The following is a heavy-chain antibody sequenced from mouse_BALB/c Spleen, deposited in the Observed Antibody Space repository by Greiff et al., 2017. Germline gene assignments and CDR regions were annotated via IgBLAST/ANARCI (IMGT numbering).Heavy chain of an antibody. CDR1: GYTFTSYW. CDR3: AGSGTGIFDY. J-gene: IGHJ2*01. Sequence: QVQLQQPGAELVKPGASVKLSCKASGYTFTSYWMHWVKQRPGQGLEWIGEINPSNGRTNYNEKFKSKATLTVDKSSSTAYMQLSSLTSEDSAVYYCAGSGTGIFDYWGQGTTLTVSS. V-gene: IGHV1S81*02. CDR2: INPSNGRT. D-gene: IGHD4-1*01.